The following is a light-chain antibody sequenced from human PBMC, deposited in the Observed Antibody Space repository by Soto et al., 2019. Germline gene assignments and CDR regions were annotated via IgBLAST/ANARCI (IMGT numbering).Light chain of an antibody. Sequence: DIQMTQSASSLSSSVGCRCGITCRASQSISSYLNWYQQKPGKAPKLLIYAASSLQSGVPSRFSGSGSGTDFTLTISCLQSEDFATYYCQQSYNIPPTFGQGTKVDIK. J-gene: IGKJ1*01. CDR3: QQSYNIPPT. CDR1: QSISSY. CDR2: AAS. V-gene: IGKV1-39*01.